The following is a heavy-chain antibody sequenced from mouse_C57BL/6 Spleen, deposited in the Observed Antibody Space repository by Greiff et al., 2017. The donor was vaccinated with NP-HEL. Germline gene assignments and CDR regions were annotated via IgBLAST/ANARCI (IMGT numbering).Heavy chain of an antibody. CDR1: RFTFTDYY. D-gene: IGHD3-3*01. J-gene: IGHJ4*01. CDR2: IRNKANGYTT. Sequence: EVKLMESGGGLVQPGGSLSLSCAASRFTFTDYYMSWVRQPPGKALEWLGFIRNKANGYTTEYSASVKGRFTISRDNSQSILYLQMNALRAEDSATYYCARYRTEDAMDYWGQGTSVTVSS. CDR3: ARYRTEDAMDY. V-gene: IGHV7-3*01.